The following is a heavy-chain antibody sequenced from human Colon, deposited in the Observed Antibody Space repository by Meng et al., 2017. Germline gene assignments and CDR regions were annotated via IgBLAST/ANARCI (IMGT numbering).Heavy chain of an antibody. Sequence: QVQLQQWGAGLLKPSETLSLTCAVYGESFSGYYWSWIRQPPGKGLEWIGEINHSGRTNYNPSLKSRLTISVDTSKNQFSLNLRSVTAADTAVYFCGCPEGRWGQGTLVTVSS. CDR3: GCPEGR. CDR1: GESFSGYY. CDR2: INHSGRT. V-gene: IGHV4-34*01. J-gene: IGHJ4*02.